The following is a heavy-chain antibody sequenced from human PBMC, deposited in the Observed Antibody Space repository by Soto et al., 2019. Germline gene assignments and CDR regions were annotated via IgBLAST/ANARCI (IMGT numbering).Heavy chain of an antibody. CDR2: ISGSGGST. J-gene: IGHJ6*02. D-gene: IGHD6-19*01. V-gene: IGHV3-23*01. CDR1: GFTFSSYA. Sequence: GGSLRLSCAAPGFTFSSYAMSWVRQAPGKGLEWVSAISGSGGSTYYADSVKGRFTISRDNSKNTLYLQMNSLRAEDTAVYYCAKDPQWRVHIAQGYYYGMDVWGQGTTVTVSS. CDR3: AKDPQWRVHIAQGYYYGMDV.